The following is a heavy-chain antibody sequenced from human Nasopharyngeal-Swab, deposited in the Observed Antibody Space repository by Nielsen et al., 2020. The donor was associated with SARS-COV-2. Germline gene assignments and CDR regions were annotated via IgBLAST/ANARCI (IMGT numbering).Heavy chain of an antibody. CDR2: INTNTGDP. J-gene: IGHJ6*02. V-gene: IGHV7-4-1*02. CDR3: ARARGQPHNYYYYGMDV. CDR1: GYTFTSYA. Sequence: ASVKVSCKASGYTFTSYAMNWVRQAPGQGLEWIGWINTNTGDPTYAQGFTGRFVFSLDTSVSTAYLQISSLKAEDTAVYYCARARGQPHNYYYYGMDVWGQGTTVTASS.